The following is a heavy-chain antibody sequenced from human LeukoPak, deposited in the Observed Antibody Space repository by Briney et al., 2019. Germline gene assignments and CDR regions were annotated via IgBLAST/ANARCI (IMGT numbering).Heavy chain of an antibody. Sequence: GGSLRLSCAASGFTFSSYDMHWVRQATGKSLEWVSAIGTAGDTYYPGSVKGRFTISRENAKNSLYLQMNSLRAGDTAVYYCARALNVGGAHDAFDIWGQGTMVTVSS. CDR2: IGTAGDT. D-gene: IGHD2-21*01. CDR1: GFTFSSYD. J-gene: IGHJ3*02. V-gene: IGHV3-13*01. CDR3: ARALNVGGAHDAFDI.